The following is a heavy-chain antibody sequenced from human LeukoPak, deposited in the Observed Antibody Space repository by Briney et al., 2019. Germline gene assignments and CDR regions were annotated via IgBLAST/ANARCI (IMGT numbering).Heavy chain of an antibody. Sequence: GGSLRLSCAASGFTFSSYAMHWVRQAPGKGLEWVAVISYDGSNKYYADSVKGRFTISRDNSKNTLYLQMNSLRAEDTAVYYYARARDTAMVISYYFDYWGQGTLVTVSS. J-gene: IGHJ4*02. CDR2: ISYDGSNK. CDR3: ARARDTAMVISYYFDY. D-gene: IGHD5-18*01. V-gene: IGHV3-30-3*01. CDR1: GFTFSSYA.